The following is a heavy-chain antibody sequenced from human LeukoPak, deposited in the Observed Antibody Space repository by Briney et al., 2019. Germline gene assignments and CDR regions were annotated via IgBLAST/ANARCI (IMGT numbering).Heavy chain of an antibody. Sequence: SETLSLTCNVSGDSISSGSYYWGWIRQPPGKGLEWIGSIYYSGSTYYNPSLKSRVTISVDTSKNQFSLKLSSVTAADTAVYYCARPRSFAAGPFDYWGQGTLVTVSS. D-gene: IGHD6-13*01. J-gene: IGHJ4*02. V-gene: IGHV4-39*01. CDR2: IYYSGST. CDR3: ARPRSFAAGPFDY. CDR1: GDSISSGSYY.